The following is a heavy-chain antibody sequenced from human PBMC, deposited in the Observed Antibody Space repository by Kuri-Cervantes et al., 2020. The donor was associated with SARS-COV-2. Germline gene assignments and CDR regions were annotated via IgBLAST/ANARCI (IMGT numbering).Heavy chain of an antibody. V-gene: IGHV3-23*01. CDR1: GFIFSKYA. CDR2: ISGSGGST. Sequence: GGSLRLSCGGSGFIFSKYAMHWVRQAPGKGLEWVSPISGSGGSTYYADSVKGRFTISRDNSKNTLYLQMNSLRVEDTAVYYCAKDGFVGGLGSPGRAYFQHWGQGTLVTVSS. CDR3: AKDGFVGGLGSPGRAYFQH. D-gene: IGHD2-15*01. J-gene: IGHJ1*01.